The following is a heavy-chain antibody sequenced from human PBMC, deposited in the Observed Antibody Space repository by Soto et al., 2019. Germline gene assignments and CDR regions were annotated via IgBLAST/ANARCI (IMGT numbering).Heavy chain of an antibody. CDR3: ARGGSSDWQVALDI. V-gene: IGHV4-34*01. CDR2: IKHSGSS. J-gene: IGHJ3*02. D-gene: IGHD6-19*01. CDR1: AGSFSHYY. Sequence: LSLTCAVYAGSFSHYYWNWIHQSPGKGLGWIGKIKHSGSSNYNPSLRSRVSISVDMSKNQFSLRLTSVTAADTAVYYCARGGSSDWQVALDIWGQGTMVTVSS.